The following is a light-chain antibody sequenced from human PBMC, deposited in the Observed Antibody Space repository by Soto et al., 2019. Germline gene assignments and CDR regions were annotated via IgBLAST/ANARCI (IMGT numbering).Light chain of an antibody. V-gene: IGKV3-20*01. J-gene: IGKJ3*01. CDR1: HSVSHNY. CDR3: QHYSYSRYFS. Sequence: EIVLTQSPGTLSLSPGERATLSCRASHSVSHNYLAWYQQKPGQAPRLLIYGVSSRATGIPDRFSGSGSGTDFTLTISRLEPEDFAVYYCQHYSYSRYFSFGPGTKVDIK. CDR2: GVS.